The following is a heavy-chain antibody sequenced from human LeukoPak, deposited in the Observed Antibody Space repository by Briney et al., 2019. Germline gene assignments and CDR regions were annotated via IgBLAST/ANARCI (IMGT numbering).Heavy chain of an antibody. CDR3: ARRGPGGYKYGDWFDP. V-gene: IGHV1-18*01. CDR1: GYTFTSYG. CDR2: ISAYNGNT. D-gene: IGHD5-24*01. Sequence: ASVKVSCKASGYTFTSYGISWVRQAPGQGLEWMGWISAYNGNTNYAQKLQGRVTMTTDTSRSTAYMELRSLRSDDTAVYYCARRGPGGYKYGDWFDPWGQGTLVTVSS. J-gene: IGHJ5*02.